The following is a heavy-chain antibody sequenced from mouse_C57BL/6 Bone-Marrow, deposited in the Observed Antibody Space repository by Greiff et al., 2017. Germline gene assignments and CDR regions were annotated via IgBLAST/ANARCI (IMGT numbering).Heavy chain of an antibody. Sequence: EVMLVESGEGLVKPGGSLKLSCAASGFTFSSYAMSWVRQTPEKRLEWVAYISSGGDYLYYADTVKGRFTISRDNARNTLYLQMSSLKSEDTAMYYCTRAPRYFDVWGTGTTGTVSS. CDR3: TRAPRYFDV. V-gene: IGHV5-9-1*02. CDR1: GFTFSSYA. J-gene: IGHJ1*03. CDR2: ISSGGDYL.